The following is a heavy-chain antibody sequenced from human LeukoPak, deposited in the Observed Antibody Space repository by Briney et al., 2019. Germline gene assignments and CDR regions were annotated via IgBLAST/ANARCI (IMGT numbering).Heavy chain of an antibody. CDR2: INPSGGST. J-gene: IGHJ4*02. Sequence: GASVKVSCKASGYTLTSYYMHWVRQAPGQGLEWMGIINPSGGSTSYAQKFQGRVTMIRDTSTSTVYMELSSLRSEDTAVYYCARGRLAVAGNAAILGYWGQGTLVTVSS. D-gene: IGHD6-19*01. CDR3: ARGRLAVAGNAAILGY. CDR1: GYTLTSYY. V-gene: IGHV1-46*01.